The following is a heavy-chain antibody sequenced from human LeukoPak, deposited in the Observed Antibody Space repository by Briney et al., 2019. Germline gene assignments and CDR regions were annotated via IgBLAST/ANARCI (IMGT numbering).Heavy chain of an antibody. CDR1: GFTFSRYW. D-gene: IGHD2-2*01. V-gene: IGHV3-74*01. CDR2: INSDGSST. J-gene: IGHJ4*02. CDR3: ARPAEYCSSTSCYSGDFDY. Sequence: GGSLRLSCAASGFTFSRYWMHWVRQAPGKGLVWVSRINSDGSSTSYADSVKGRFTISRDNAKNTLYLQMNSLRAEDTAVYYCARPAEYCSSTSCYSGDFDYWGQGTLVTVSS.